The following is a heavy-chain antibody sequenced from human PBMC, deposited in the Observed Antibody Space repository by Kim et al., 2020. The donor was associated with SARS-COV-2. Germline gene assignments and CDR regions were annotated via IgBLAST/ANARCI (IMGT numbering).Heavy chain of an antibody. CDR3: ARGKRVVVTASQRRPFTIYNFDQ. CDR2: ISHSGSS. J-gene: IGHJ4*02. D-gene: IGHD2-21*02. V-gene: IGHV4-34*01. Sequence: SETLSLTCAVSRVSFSDSSWSWIRQPPGKGLEWIGEISHSGSSDYNPALRSRVSMSVDTSKNQFSLSLRSLTVADTATYYCARGKRVVVTASQRRPFTIYNFDQWGQGTLVTVSS. CDR1: RVSFSDSS.